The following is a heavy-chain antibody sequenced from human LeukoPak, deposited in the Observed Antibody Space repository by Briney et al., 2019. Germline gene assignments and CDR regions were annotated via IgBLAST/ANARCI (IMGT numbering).Heavy chain of an antibody. Sequence: GGSLRLSCAASGFTFDDYAMHWVRQAPGKGLEWVSGISWNSGSVGYADSVKGRFTISRDNAKNSLYLQMDSLRAEDMALYYCAKGLYYDSSGSDAFDIWGQGTMVTVSS. D-gene: IGHD3-22*01. J-gene: IGHJ3*02. CDR3: AKGLYYDSSGSDAFDI. V-gene: IGHV3-9*03. CDR1: GFTFDDYA. CDR2: ISWNSGSV.